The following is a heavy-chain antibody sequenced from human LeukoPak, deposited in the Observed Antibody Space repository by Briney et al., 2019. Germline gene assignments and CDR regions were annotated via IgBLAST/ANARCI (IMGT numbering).Heavy chain of an antibody. CDR2: ISSSSYI. V-gene: IGHV3-21*01. Sequence: PGGSLRLSCAASGFTFSSYSMNWVRQAPGKGLEWVSSISSSSYIYYADSVKGRFTISRDNAKNSLYLQMNSLRAEDTAAYYCARRLGYSSSSFGMDVWGQGTTVTVSS. J-gene: IGHJ6*02. CDR3: ARRLGYSSSSFGMDV. D-gene: IGHD6-13*01. CDR1: GFTFSSYS.